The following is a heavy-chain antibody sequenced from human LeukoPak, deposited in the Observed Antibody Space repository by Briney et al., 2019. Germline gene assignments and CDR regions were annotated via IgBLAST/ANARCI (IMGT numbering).Heavy chain of an antibody. CDR3: ARGDGGTYYYDSSGFYY. Sequence: SETLSLTCTVSGGSISSGVYYWSWIRQHPGKGLEWMGYIFYTGRVSYNPSLKSRITISVDSTRNHFSLELSSVTAADTAVYYCARGDGGTYYYDSSGFYYWGQGTLVTVSS. CDR2: IFYTGRV. V-gene: IGHV4-31*03. J-gene: IGHJ4*02. CDR1: GGSISSGVYY. D-gene: IGHD3-22*01.